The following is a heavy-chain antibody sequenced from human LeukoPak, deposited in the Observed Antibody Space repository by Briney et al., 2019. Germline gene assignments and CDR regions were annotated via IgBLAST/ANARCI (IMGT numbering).Heavy chain of an antibody. CDR3: AKVPRAYYDSSGTYYYYYYMDV. CDR1: GFSLSNYW. D-gene: IGHD3-22*01. J-gene: IGHJ6*03. CDR2: IKGDGSGI. Sequence: PGGSLRLSCAVSGFSLSNYWIHWVRQAPGKGLVWVSHIKGDGSGIKYADSVRGRFTISTDSASNTVYLQMNSLRAEDTAVYYCAKVPRAYYDSSGTYYYYYYMDVWGKGTTVTVSS. V-gene: IGHV3-74*01.